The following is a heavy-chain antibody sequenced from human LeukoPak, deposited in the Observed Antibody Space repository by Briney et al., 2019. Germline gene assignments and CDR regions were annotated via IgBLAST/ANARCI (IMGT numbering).Heavy chain of an antibody. CDR1: GFIFSNYN. CDR2: ISSSGTI. Sequence: GGSLRLSCAASGFIFSNYNMNWVRQTPGKGLEWLSYISSSGTIYYADSVKGRFTISGDNAKNSLHLQMNSLRAEDTAVYYCARALGYSYGYAVDYWGQGTRVTVSS. CDR3: ARALGYSYGYAVDY. D-gene: IGHD5-18*01. J-gene: IGHJ4*02. V-gene: IGHV3-48*01.